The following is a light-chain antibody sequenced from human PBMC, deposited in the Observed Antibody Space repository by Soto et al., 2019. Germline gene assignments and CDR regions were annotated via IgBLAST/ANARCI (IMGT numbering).Light chain of an antibody. CDR3: LQDCDFAYT. V-gene: IGKV1-6*01. Sequence: AIQMTQSPPSLSASVGDRVIITCRASQDIRVDVGWLQQRPGHAPNLLIYAASTLHTVVPSTFTGSGSGTDFTLTINDLQPEDVATYSGLQDCDFAYTFGQGTKLVL. J-gene: IGKJ2*01. CDR2: AAS. CDR1: QDIRVD.